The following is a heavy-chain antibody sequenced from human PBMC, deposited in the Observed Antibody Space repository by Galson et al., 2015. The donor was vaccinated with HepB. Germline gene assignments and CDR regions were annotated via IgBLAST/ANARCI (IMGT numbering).Heavy chain of an antibody. CDR1: GFTVSSNY. CDR2: IYSGGST. J-gene: IGHJ4*02. Sequence: SLRLSCAASGFTVSSNYMSWVRQAPGKGLEWVSVIYSGGSTYYADSVKGRFTISRHNSKNTLYLQMNSLRAEDTAVYYCARGPNYYDSSGYLVYWGQGTLVTVSS. CDR3: ARGPNYYDSSGYLVY. D-gene: IGHD3-22*01. V-gene: IGHV3-53*04.